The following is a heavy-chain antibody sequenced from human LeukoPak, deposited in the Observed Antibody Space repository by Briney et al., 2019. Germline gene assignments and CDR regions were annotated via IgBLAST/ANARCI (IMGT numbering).Heavy chain of an antibody. CDR3: ARGWRGYSYGQSPFDY. J-gene: IGHJ4*02. Sequence: SETLSLTCAVYGGSSSGYYWSWIRQPPGKGLEWIGEINRSGSTNYNPSLKSRVNISVDTSKNQFSLKLSSVTAADTAVYYCARGWRGYSYGQSPFDYWGQGTLVTVSS. D-gene: IGHD5-18*01. CDR2: INRSGST. V-gene: IGHV4-34*01. CDR1: GGSSSGYY.